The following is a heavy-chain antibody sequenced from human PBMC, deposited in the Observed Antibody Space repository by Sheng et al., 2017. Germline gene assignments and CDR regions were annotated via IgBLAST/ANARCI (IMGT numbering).Heavy chain of an antibody. CDR3: ARAPLVATITEFDY. V-gene: IGHV3-30*03. CDR2: TSHNG. D-gene: IGHD5-12*01. J-gene: IGHJ4*02. CDR1: DYGSGFGLSHYR. Sequence: QLKLAESGGGVVQPGKSLKLSCVGSDYGSGFGLSHYRIHWVRQAPGKGLQWLGVTSHNGKYAASVQGRFSVSRDNSESTAYLELNDVTPEDTAVYYCARAPLVATITEFDYWGQGMLVTVSS.